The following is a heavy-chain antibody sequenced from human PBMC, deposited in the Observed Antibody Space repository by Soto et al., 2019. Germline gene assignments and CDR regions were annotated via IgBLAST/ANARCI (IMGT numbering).Heavy chain of an antibody. CDR3: AKEVGVSFYYYYGRDV. Sequence: GGSLRLSCAASGFTFSSYSMNWVRQAPGKGLEWVSYISSSSSTIYYAESVKGRFTISRDNAKNSLYLQMNSLRDEDTAVFYCAKEVGVSFYYYYGRDVWGQGTTVTVSS. CDR2: ISSSSSTI. D-gene: IGHD1-26*01. CDR1: GFTFSSYS. V-gene: IGHV3-48*02. J-gene: IGHJ6*02.